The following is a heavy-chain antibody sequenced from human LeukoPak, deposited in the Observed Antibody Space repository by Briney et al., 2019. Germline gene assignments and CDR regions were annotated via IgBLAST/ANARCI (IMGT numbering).Heavy chain of an antibody. Sequence: ASVTVSCTASGYTFTSYGISWVRQAPGQGLEWMGWISAYNGNTNYAQKLQGRVTMTTDTSTSTAYMELRSLRSDDTAVYYCARGDILAGYYTGPDYFDYWGQGTLVTVSS. CDR2: ISAYNGNT. V-gene: IGHV1-18*01. CDR1: GYTFTSYG. D-gene: IGHD3-9*01. J-gene: IGHJ4*02. CDR3: ARGDILAGYYTGPDYFDY.